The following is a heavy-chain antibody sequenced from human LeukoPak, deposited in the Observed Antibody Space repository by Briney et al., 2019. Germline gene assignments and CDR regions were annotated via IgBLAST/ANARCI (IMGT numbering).Heavy chain of an antibody. D-gene: IGHD3-22*01. V-gene: IGHV4-34*01. CDR1: GGSFSGYY. J-gene: IGHJ4*02. CDR3: ARVGDYYDSSGYHDY. CDR2: INHSGST. Sequence: SETLSLTCAVYGGSFSGYYWSWIRQPPGKGLEWIGEINHSGSTNHNPSLKSRVTISVDTSKNQFSLKLSSVTAADTAVYYCARVGDYYDSSGYHDYWGQGTLVTVSS.